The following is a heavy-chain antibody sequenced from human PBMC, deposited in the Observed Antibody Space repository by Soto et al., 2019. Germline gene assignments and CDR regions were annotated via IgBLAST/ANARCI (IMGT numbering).Heavy chain of an antibody. CDR3: ARNRYCISTSCYRASFDI. CDR2: IIPIFGTA. CDR1: GGTFSSYA. D-gene: IGHD2-2*01. V-gene: IGHV1-69*12. J-gene: IGHJ3*02. Sequence: QVQLVQSGAEVKKPGSSVKVSCKASGGTFSSYAISWVRQAPGQGLEWMGGIIPIFGTANYAQKFQGRVTITADESTSTAYMELSSLRSEDTAVYYCARNRYCISTSCYRASFDIWGQGTMVTVSS.